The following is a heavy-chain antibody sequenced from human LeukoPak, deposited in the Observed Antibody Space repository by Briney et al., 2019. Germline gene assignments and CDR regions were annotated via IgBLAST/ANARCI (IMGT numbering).Heavy chain of an antibody. J-gene: IGHJ6*04. CDR2: IIQIFGAA. V-gene: IGHV1-69*05. D-gene: IGHD2-21*01. CDR3: ARDRTPYCGGDCYSRLDV. Sequence: GASVKVSCKASGGTFSSYAISWVRQAPGQGLEWMGGIIQIFGAANYAQKFQGRVTITTDESTSTAYMELSSLRSEDTAVYYCARDRTPYCGGDCYSRLDVWGKGTTVTVSS. CDR1: GGTFSSYA.